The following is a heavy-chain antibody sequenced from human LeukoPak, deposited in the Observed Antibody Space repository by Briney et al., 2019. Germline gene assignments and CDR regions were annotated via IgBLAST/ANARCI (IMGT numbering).Heavy chain of an antibody. V-gene: IGHV3-53*01. D-gene: IGHD3-22*01. CDR1: GFTFSSNY. CDR2: IYAGGST. Sequence: GGSLGLSCAASGFTFSSNYMSWVRQAPGKGLEWVSLIYAGGSTYYADSVKGRFTISRDNSKNTLYLQMNSLRAEDTAVYYCARLDYYDSSGYYQYYFDYWGQGTLVTVSS. J-gene: IGHJ4*02. CDR3: ARLDYYDSSGYYQYYFDY.